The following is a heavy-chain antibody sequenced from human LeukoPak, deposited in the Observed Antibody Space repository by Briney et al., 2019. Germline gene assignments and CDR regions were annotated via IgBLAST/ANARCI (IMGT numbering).Heavy chain of an antibody. CDR1: KFTFSSYA. CDR2: ITTSGGST. D-gene: IGHD1-14*01. Sequence: PGRSLRLSCAASKFTFSSYAMHWVRQAPGKGLEWVSGITTSGGSTYYADSVKGRFTISRDNSKNTLYLQMNSLRAEDTAVYYCAKGYFYFDDWGQGTLVTVSS. CDR3: AKGYFYFDD. V-gene: IGHV3-23*01. J-gene: IGHJ4*02.